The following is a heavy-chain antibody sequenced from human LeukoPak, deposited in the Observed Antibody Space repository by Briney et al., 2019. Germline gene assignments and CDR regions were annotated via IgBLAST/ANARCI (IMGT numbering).Heavy chain of an antibody. D-gene: IGHD3-10*01. CDR1: GGSFSGYY. Sequence: PSETLSLTCAVYGGSFSGYYWSWIRQPPGKGLEWIGRISSSGSTNYNPSLKSRVTISVDTSRNQFSLKLNSVTAADTAVYYCAKSNGYGLVDIWGQGTMVTVSS. J-gene: IGHJ3*02. CDR3: AKSNGYGLVDI. CDR2: ISSSGST. V-gene: IGHV4-59*10.